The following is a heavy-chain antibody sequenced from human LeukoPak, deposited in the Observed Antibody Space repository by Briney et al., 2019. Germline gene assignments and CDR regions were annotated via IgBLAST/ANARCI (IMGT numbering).Heavy chain of an antibody. Sequence: GGSLRLSCAASGFTFSSYGMHWVRQAPGKGLEWVAFIRYDGSNKYYADSVKGRFTISRDNSKNTLYLQMNSLRAEDTAVYYCARDGVRYFDWLWTDAFDIWGQGTVVTVSS. CDR1: GFTFSSYG. V-gene: IGHV3-30*02. CDR2: IRYDGSNK. CDR3: ARDGVRYFDWLWTDAFDI. J-gene: IGHJ3*02. D-gene: IGHD3-9*01.